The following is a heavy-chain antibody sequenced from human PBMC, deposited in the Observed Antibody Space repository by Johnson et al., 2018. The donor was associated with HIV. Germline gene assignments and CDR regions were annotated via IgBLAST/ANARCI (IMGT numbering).Heavy chain of an antibody. V-gene: IGHV3-66*01. J-gene: IGHJ3*02. CDR1: GFSVSSNY. CDR3: ARDGPGDGNAMGGSGAFDI. CDR2: IYSGDST. D-gene: IGHD3-16*01. Sequence: VQLVESGGGLVQPGGSLRLSCAASGFSVSSNYMTWVRQAPGKGLEWVSVIYSGDSTYYADSLEGRLTISRDKSKNTVYLQMNSLRVEDTAVYYCARDGPGDGNAMGGSGAFDIWGQGTMVTVSS.